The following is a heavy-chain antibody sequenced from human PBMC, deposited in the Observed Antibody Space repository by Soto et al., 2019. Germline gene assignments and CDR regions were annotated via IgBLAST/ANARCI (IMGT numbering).Heavy chain of an antibody. D-gene: IGHD2-8*01. J-gene: IGHJ5*02. CDR3: ARDWARYFTNGVCYTGFENWFDP. CDR1: GYTFTSYG. Sequence: ASVKVSCKASGYTFTSYGISWVRQAPGQGLEWMGWISAYNGNTNYAQKLQGRVTMTTDTSTSTAYMELRSLRSDDTAVYYCARDWARYFTNGVCYTGFENWFDPWGQGTLVTVSS. CDR2: ISAYNGNT. V-gene: IGHV1-18*04.